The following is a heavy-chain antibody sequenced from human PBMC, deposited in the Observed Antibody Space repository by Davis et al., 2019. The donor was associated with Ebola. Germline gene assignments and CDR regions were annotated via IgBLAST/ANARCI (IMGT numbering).Heavy chain of an antibody. V-gene: IGHV3-7*01. CDR2: IKQDGSEK. CDR3: ARSYGLD. J-gene: IGHJ4*02. Sequence: GESLKISCAASGFTFTRYWMSWVRQAPGKGLEWVANIKQDGSEKYYVDSVKGRFTISRENAKNSLNLQMNSLRVEDTAVYYCARSYGLDWGQGTLVTVSS. D-gene: IGHD5-18*01. CDR1: GFTFTRYW.